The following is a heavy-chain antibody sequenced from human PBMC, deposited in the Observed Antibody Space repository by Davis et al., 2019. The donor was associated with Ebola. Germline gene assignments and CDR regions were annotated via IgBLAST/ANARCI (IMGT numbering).Heavy chain of an antibody. Sequence: AGSLSLTCTVSGGSIYSSAYYWDWIRPPPGKGLEWIGRMYYSGTTYYYPSPKSRVTISVDTSKNQFSLKLSSVTAADTAVYYCARQYDYVSFFGWFDPWGQGTLVTVSS. CDR1: GGSIYSSAYY. D-gene: IGHD3-16*01. CDR3: ARQYDYVSFFGWFDP. CDR2: MYYSGTT. V-gene: IGHV4-39*01. J-gene: IGHJ5*02.